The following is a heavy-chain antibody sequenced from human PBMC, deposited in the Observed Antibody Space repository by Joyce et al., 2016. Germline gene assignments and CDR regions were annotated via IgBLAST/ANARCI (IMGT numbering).Heavy chain of an antibody. J-gene: IGHJ4*02. CDR1: GYIFTSYY. V-gene: IGHV1-46*01. Sequence: QVQLVQSATDVKKPGASVTASCKTSGYIFTSYYMHWGRQAPGQGLEWMGMINSKDGGTIYAQKFQGRVIMTRDTSTSTLDMELSSLRSEDTAIYYCARGEVDSKLGYWGQGTLVTVSS. CDR3: ARGEVDSKLGY. CDR2: INSKDGGT. D-gene: IGHD3/OR15-3a*01.